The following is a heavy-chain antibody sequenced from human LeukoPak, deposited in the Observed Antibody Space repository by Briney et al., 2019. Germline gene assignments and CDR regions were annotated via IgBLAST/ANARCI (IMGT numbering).Heavy chain of an antibody. CDR3: GAIVVARGWFDP. CDR2: IIPIFGTA. V-gene: IGHV1-69*01. Sequence: SVKVSCKASGGTSSSYAISWVRQAPGQGLEWMGGIIPIFGTANYAQKFQGRVTITADESTSTAYMELSSLRSEDTAVYYCGAIVVARGWFDPWGQGTLVTVSS. CDR1: GGTSSSYA. D-gene: IGHD2-2*01. J-gene: IGHJ5*02.